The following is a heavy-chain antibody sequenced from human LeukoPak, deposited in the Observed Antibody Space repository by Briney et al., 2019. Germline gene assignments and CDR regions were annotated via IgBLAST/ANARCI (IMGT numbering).Heavy chain of an antibody. CDR3: AKDYYDSSGSHDAFDI. J-gene: IGHJ3*02. CDR2: ISGSGGST. Sequence: GGSLRLSCAASGFTFSSYAMSWVRQAPGKGLEWVSAISGSGGSTYYADSVKGRFTISRDNSKNTLYLQMNSLRAEDTAVYYCAKDYYDSSGSHDAFDIWGQGTMVTVSS. CDR1: GFTFSSYA. V-gene: IGHV3-23*01. D-gene: IGHD3-22*01.